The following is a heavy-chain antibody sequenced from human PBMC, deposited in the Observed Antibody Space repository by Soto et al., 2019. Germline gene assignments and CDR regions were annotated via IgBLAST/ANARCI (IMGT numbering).Heavy chain of an antibody. D-gene: IGHD3-3*01. V-gene: IGHV1-8*01. CDR3: ARGPTIFRVVIIPFNWFDS. CDR2: MNPNSGNT. J-gene: IGHJ5*01. CDR1: GYTFTSYD. Sequence: ASVKVSCKASGYTFTSYDINWVRQATGQGLEWMGWMNPNSGNTGYAQKFQGRVTMTRNTSISTAYMELSSLRSEDTAVYYCARGPTIFRVVIIPFNWFDSWGQGTLVTVSS.